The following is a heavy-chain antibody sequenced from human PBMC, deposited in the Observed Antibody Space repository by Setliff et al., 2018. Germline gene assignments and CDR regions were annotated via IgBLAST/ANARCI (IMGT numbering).Heavy chain of an antibody. CDR3: ARGRNVAARLLDS. CDR2: INHRGST. J-gene: IGHJ4*02. CDR1: GGTFSDYY. V-gene: IGHV4-34*01. D-gene: IGHD6-6*01. Sequence: SETLSLTCAAYGGTFSDYYWTWIRQPPGKGLEWVGEINHRGSTNYNPSLKSRVTISVDTSKDQFSLKLISMTAADTAVYYCARGRNVAARLLDSWGQGTRVTVS.